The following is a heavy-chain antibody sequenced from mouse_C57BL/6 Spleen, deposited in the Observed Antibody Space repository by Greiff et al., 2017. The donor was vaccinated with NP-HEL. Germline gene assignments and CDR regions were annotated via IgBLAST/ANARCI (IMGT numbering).Heavy chain of an antibody. J-gene: IGHJ1*03. V-gene: IGHV1-78*01. CDR3: ARNGGYYDYEGYFDV. D-gene: IGHD2-4*01. Sequence: VKLVESDAELVKPGASVKISCKVSGYTFTDHTIHWMKQRPEQGLEWIGYIYPRDGSTKYNEKFKGKATLTADKSSSTAYMQLNSLTSEDSAVYFCARNGGYYDYEGYFDVWGTGTTVTVSS. CDR1: GYTFTDHT. CDR2: IYPRDGST.